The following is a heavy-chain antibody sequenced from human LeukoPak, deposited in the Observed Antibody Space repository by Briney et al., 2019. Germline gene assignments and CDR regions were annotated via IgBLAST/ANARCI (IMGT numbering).Heavy chain of an antibody. V-gene: IGHV4-59*01. Sequence: SETLSLTCTVSGGSISSYYWSWIRQPPGKGLEWIGYIYYSGSTNYNPSLKSRVTISVDTSKNQFSLKLSSVTAADTAVYYCARGGSLSYGPVFDYWGQGTLVTVSS. CDR1: GGSISSYY. J-gene: IGHJ4*02. CDR3: ARGGSLSYGPVFDY. D-gene: IGHD5-18*01. CDR2: IYYSGST.